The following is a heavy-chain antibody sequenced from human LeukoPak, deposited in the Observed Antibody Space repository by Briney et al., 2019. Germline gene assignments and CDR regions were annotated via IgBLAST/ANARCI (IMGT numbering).Heavy chain of an antibody. J-gene: IGHJ4*02. CDR3: ARDSYKDIVVVPAAADY. Sequence: GASVKVSCKASGYTFTGYYMHWVRQAPGQGLEWMGWINPNSGGTNYAQKLQGRVTMTRDTSISTAYMELSRLRSDDTAVYYCARDSYKDIVVVPAAADYWGQGTLVTVSS. D-gene: IGHD2-2*01. CDR2: INPNSGGT. CDR1: GYTFTGYY. V-gene: IGHV1-2*02.